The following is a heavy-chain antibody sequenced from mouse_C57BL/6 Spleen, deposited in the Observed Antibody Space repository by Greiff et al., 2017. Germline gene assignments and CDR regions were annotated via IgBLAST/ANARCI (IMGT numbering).Heavy chain of an antibody. CDR2: IYPGNSDT. CDR3: TTYYYGSSYSFAY. J-gene: IGHJ3*01. D-gene: IGHD1-1*01. CDR1: GYTFTSYW. V-gene: IGHV1-5*01. Sequence: VQLQQSGTVLARPGASVKMSCKTSGYTFTSYWMHWVKQRPGQGLEWIGAIYPGNSDTSYNQKFKGKAKLTAVTSASTAYMALSSLTNEDSAVYYCTTYYYGSSYSFAYWGQGTLVTVSA.